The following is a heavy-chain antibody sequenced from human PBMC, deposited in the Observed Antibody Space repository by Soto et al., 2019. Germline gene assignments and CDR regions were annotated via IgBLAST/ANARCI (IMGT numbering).Heavy chain of an antibody. J-gene: IGHJ6*03. CDR3: LRSPNYYYYVDV. V-gene: IGHV1-18*01. CDR2: ISVYNGNT. Sequence: QVQLVQSGAEVKKPGASVQVSCKASGYTCSNYVISWVRQAPGQGLEWMGWISVYNGNTKYAQKLQGRVTMTADTSTSTAYMELRSLRSDDTAVYYCLRSPNYYYYVDVWGNGTTVPVSS. CDR1: GYTCSNYV.